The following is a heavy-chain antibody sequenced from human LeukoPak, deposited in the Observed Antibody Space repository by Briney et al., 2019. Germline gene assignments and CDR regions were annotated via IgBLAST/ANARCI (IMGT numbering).Heavy chain of an antibody. Sequence: GASVKVSCKASGYTFTGYYMHWVRQAPGQGLEWMGWINPNRGGTNYAQKFQGRVTMTRDTSISTAYMELSRLRSDDTAVYYCALVVVRWDAFDIWGQGTMVTVSS. CDR1: GYTFTGYY. CDR2: INPNRGGT. J-gene: IGHJ3*02. D-gene: IGHD2-15*01. CDR3: ALVVVRWDAFDI. V-gene: IGHV1-2*02.